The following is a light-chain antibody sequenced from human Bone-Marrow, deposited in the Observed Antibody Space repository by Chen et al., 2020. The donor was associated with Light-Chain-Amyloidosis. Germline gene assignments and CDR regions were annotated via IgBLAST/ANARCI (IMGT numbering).Light chain of an antibody. CDR2: DAS. V-gene: IGKV3-20*01. J-gene: IGKJ1*01. Sequence: PGERATLSCRASQSAASDYVAWYQQKPGQAPRLLIYDASSRAPGIPDRFSGSESGIDFTLTISRVEPEDFAVYYCQQYGSSPVTLGQGTKVEIK. CDR3: QQYGSSPVT. CDR1: QSAASDY.